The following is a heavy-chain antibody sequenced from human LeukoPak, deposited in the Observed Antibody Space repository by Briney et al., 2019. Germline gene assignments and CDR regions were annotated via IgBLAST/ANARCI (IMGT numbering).Heavy chain of an antibody. Sequence: SETLSLTCTVSGGSISSGSYYWGWIRQPPGKGLEWIGSIYYSGSTYYNPSLKSRVTISVDTSKNQFSLKLSSVTAADTAVYYCARPSRTGYSFDYWGQGTLVTVSS. V-gene: IGHV4-39*01. CDR2: IYYSGST. CDR3: ARPSRTGYSFDY. D-gene: IGHD3-9*01. J-gene: IGHJ4*02. CDR1: GGSISSGSYY.